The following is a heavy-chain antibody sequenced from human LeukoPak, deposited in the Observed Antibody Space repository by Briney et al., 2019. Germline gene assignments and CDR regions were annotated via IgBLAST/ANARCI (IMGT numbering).Heavy chain of an antibody. Sequence: ASVKVSCKASGYTFTSYAMHWVRQAPGQRLEWMGWINAGNGNTKYSQKFQGRVTITRDTSASTAYMELSSLRSEDTAVYYCAREGPERSRLGYYGMDVWAQGTRVTVSS. CDR2: INAGNGNT. J-gene: IGHJ6*02. CDR1: GYTFTSYA. CDR3: AREGPERSRLGYYGMDV. D-gene: IGHD1-1*01. V-gene: IGHV1-3*01.